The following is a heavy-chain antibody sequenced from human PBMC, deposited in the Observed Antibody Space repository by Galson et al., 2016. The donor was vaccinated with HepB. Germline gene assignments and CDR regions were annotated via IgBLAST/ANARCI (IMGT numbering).Heavy chain of an antibody. CDR1: GFSLTTSGVS. J-gene: IGHJ6*03. CDR3: VYNSPRQQLAPNNYQYYYMDV. Sequence: PALVKPTQTLTLTCTFSGFSLTTSGVSVGWIRQPPGKALEWLALIYWDDDNRYSPSLNTRITITKDTSKNQVVLTMTNMDPVDTGTYYCVYNSPRQQLAPNNYQYYYMDVWGKGTTVTVSS. CDR2: IYWDDDN. D-gene: IGHD6-13*01. V-gene: IGHV2-5*04.